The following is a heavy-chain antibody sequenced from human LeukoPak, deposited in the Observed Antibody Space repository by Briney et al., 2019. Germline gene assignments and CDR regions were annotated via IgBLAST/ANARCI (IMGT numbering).Heavy chain of an antibody. CDR3: GRALGSPLDY. Sequence: GGSLRLSCAASGFTFSSDWMHWVRQVPGKGLVWVSRINSDGSSTAYADSVKGRFTISRDNAKNTLYLQMSSLRVEDTAVYYCGRALGSPLDYWGQGTLVTVSS. CDR1: GFTFSSDW. CDR2: INSDGSST. V-gene: IGHV3-74*01. D-gene: IGHD1-26*01. J-gene: IGHJ4*02.